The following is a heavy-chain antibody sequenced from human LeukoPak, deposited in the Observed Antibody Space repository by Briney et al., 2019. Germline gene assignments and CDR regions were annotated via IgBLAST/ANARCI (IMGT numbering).Heavy chain of an antibody. CDR3: AKSVGYSYGYISAFDI. V-gene: IGHV3-11*01. CDR1: GFTFSDYY. J-gene: IGHJ3*02. D-gene: IGHD5-18*01. Sequence: GSLRLSCAASGFTFSDYYMSWIRQAPGKGLEWVSYISSSGSTIYYADSVKGRFTISRDNSKNTLYLQMNSLRAEDTAVYYCAKSVGYSYGYISAFDIWGQGTMVTVSS. CDR2: ISSSGSTI.